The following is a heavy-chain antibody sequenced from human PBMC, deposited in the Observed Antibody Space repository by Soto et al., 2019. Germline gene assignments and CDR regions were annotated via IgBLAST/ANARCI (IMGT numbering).Heavy chain of an antibody. Sequence: SGPTLENPTQTLTLTCTFSGFSLSTTGVGVSWIRQPPGKALEWLALIYWHDDKRYSPSLKSRLTITKDTSKNQVVLTMTNMDPVDTATYYCAHRGGATVGLDYFDDWGQGDLVIVPS. J-gene: IGHJ4*02. CDR1: GFSLSTTGVG. D-gene: IGHD1-1*01. CDR2: IYWHDDK. V-gene: IGHV2-5*01. CDR3: AHRGGATVGLDYFDD.